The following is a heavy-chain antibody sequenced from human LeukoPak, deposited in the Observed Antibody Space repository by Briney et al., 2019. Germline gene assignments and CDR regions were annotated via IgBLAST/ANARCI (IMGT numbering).Heavy chain of an antibody. CDR1: GGSISSYY. CDR3: ARTEPLAAAGNWFDP. D-gene: IGHD6-13*01. CDR2: IHCSGST. V-gene: IGHV4-59*08. Sequence: SEALSLTCTVSGGSISSYYWSWIRQPPGKGLEWIGYIHCSGSTNYNPSLKSRVTISVDTSKNQFSLKLSSVTAADTAVYYCARTEPLAAAGNWFDPWGQGTLVTLSS. J-gene: IGHJ5*02.